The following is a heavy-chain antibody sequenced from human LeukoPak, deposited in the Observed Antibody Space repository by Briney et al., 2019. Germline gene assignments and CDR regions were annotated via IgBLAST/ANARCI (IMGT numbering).Heavy chain of an antibody. D-gene: IGHD3-22*01. CDR2: ISYDGSNK. Sequence: PGRSLRLSCAASGFTFSSYGMHWVRQAPGKGLEWVAVISYDGSNKYYADSVKGRFTISRDNSKNTLYLQMNSLRAEDTAVYYCARDWHDSSGYQFGGPDWGQGTLVTVSS. CDR3: ARDWHDSSGYQFGGPD. CDR1: GFTFSSYG. V-gene: IGHV3-30*03. J-gene: IGHJ4*02.